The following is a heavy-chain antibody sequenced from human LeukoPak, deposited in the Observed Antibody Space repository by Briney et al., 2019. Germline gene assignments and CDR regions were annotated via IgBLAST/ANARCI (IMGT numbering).Heavy chain of an antibody. CDR1: GFTFSSYA. CDR3: ARDLRFRDDY. Sequence: PGGSLRLSCAASGFTFSSYAMSWVRQAPGKGLEWVANIKQDGSEKYYVDSVKGRFTISRDNAKNSLYLQMNSLRAEDTAVYYCARDLRFRDDYWGQGTLVTVSS. J-gene: IGHJ4*02. V-gene: IGHV3-7*01. D-gene: IGHD3-10*01. CDR2: IKQDGSEK.